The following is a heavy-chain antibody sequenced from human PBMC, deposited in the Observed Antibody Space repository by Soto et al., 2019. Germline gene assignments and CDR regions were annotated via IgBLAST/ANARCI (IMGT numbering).Heavy chain of an antibody. CDR3: AKGGAGGTMIVVVINEFDY. V-gene: IGHV3-23*01. D-gene: IGHD3-22*01. CDR1: GFTFSSYA. Sequence: PGGSLRLACAASGFTFSSYAMSWVRQAPGKGLDWVSAISGSGGSTYYADSVKGRFTISRDNSKNTLYLQMNSLRAEDTAVYYCAKGGAGGTMIVVVINEFDYWGQGTLVTVSS. CDR2: ISGSGGST. J-gene: IGHJ4*02.